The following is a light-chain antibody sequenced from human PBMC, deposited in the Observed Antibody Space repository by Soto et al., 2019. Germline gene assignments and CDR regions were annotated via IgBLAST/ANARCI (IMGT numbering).Light chain of an antibody. Sequence: QSALTQPASVSGSPGQSITISCTGGSSDVGGYNYVSWYQQHPGKAPKLMIYDVSNRPSGVSNRFSGSKSGNTASLTISGLQAEDEAAYYCSSYTSSSTLLYVFGTGTKLTVL. CDR1: SSDVGGYNY. CDR3: SSYTSSSTLLYV. J-gene: IGLJ1*01. CDR2: DVS. V-gene: IGLV2-14*01.